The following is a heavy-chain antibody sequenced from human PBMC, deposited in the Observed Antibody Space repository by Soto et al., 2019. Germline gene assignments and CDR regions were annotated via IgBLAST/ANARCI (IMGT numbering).Heavy chain of an antibody. CDR1: GFTFSDYY. CDR2: ISSGSTI. Sequence: PGGSLRLSCAASGFTFSDYYMSWIRQAPGKGLEWVSYISSGSTIYYADSVKGRFTISRDNAKNSLYLQMNSLRAEDTAVYYCARDRYGYDKIDYWGQGTLVTVSS. CDR3: ARDRYGYDKIDY. J-gene: IGHJ4*02. V-gene: IGHV3-11*01. D-gene: IGHD5-12*01.